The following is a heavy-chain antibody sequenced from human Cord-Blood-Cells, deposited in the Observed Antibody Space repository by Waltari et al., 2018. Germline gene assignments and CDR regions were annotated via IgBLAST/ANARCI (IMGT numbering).Heavy chain of an antibody. CDR1: GFTFSSYA. CDR3: AKPPTSTVTTYSD. Sequence: EVQLLESGGGLVQPGGSLRLSCAASGFTFSSYAMSWFRQAPGKGLEWVSAISGSGGSTYYADSVKGRFTISRDNSKNTLYLQMNSLRAEDTAVYYCAKPPTSTVTTYSDWGQGTLVTVSS. V-gene: IGHV3-23*01. D-gene: IGHD4-17*01. J-gene: IGHJ4*02. CDR2: ISGSGGST.